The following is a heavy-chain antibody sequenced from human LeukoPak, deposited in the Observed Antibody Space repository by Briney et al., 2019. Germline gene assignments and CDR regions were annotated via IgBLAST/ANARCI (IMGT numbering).Heavy chain of an antibody. D-gene: IGHD3-22*01. Sequence: SETLSLTCTVSGYSVSSGYYWGWIRQPPGKGLEWIGSIYYSGSTNYNPSLKSRVTISVDTSKKQLSLKLSSVTAADTAVYYCARQLPNSSGYFDYWGQGTLVTVSS. CDR1: GYSVSSGYY. CDR3: ARQLPNSSGYFDY. CDR2: IYYSGST. J-gene: IGHJ4*02. V-gene: IGHV4-38-2*02.